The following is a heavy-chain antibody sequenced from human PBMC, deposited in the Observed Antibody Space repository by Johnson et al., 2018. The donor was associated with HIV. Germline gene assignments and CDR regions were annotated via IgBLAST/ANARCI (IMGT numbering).Heavy chain of an antibody. V-gene: IGHV3-30*03. CDR3: ARAERSSSGVDAFDI. D-gene: IGHD6-6*01. Sequence: QVQLVESGGGVVQPGRSLRLSCAASGFTFSSYGMHWVRQAPGKGLEWVAVISYDGSNKYYADSVKGRLTIYRDNAKNSLSLQVNSLRAGDTAVYYCARAERSSSGVDAFDIWGQGTMVTVSS. CDR2: ISYDGSNK. J-gene: IGHJ3*02. CDR1: GFTFSSYG.